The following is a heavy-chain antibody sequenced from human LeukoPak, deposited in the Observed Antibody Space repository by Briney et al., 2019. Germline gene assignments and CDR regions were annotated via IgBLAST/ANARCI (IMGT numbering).Heavy chain of an antibody. J-gene: IGHJ4*02. Sequence: GGSLRLSCAASGFTFSDYYMSWIRQAPGKGLEWISYISGSGSHTTYADSVKGRFTVSRDNAKNSLSLQVNSLRADDTAIYYCARVGSTVAAGTPDYWGQGTLVTVSS. CDR3: ARVGSTVAAGTPDY. CDR1: GFTFSDYY. D-gene: IGHD6-13*01. CDR2: ISGSGSHT. V-gene: IGHV3-11*06.